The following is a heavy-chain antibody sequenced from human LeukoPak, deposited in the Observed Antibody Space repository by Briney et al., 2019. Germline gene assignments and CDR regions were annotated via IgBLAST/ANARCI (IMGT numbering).Heavy chain of an antibody. CDR1: GFTFSSHW. J-gene: IGHJ4*02. V-gene: IGHV3-7*05. CDR3: AKFYDISTGYFDC. D-gene: IGHD3-9*01. CDR2: IKHDGSEK. Sequence: PGGSLRLSCAASGFTFSSHWMSWVRQAPGKGLEWVANIKHDGSEKYYVGSVKGRFTISRDNAKNSLYLQMNSLRAEDTAVYYCAKFYDISTGYFDCWGQGTLVTVSS.